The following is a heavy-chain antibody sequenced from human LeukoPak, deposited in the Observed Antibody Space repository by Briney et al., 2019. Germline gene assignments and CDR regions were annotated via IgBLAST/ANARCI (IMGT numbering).Heavy chain of an antibody. CDR2: ISGSGGST. CDR1: GFTFSSYA. V-gene: IGHV3-23*01. CDR3: AKDCTAKRALNWFDP. Sequence: PGGSLRLSCAASGFTFSSYAMSWVRQPPGKGLEWVSAISGSGGSTYYADSVKGRFTISRDNSKNTLYLQMNSLRAEDTAVYYCAKDCTAKRALNWFDPWGQGTLVTVSS. D-gene: IGHD2-8*01. J-gene: IGHJ5*02.